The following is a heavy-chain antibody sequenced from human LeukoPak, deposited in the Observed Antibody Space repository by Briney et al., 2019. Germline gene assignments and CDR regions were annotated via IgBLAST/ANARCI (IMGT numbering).Heavy chain of an antibody. CDR2: IIPVLGIA. D-gene: IGHD5-12*01. CDR1: GGTFSSYA. J-gene: IGHJ4*02. CDR3: ARVTIVATTGGFDY. V-gene: IGHV1-69*04. Sequence: ASVKVSCKASGGTFSSYAISWVRQAPGQGLEWMGRIIPVLGIANYAQKFQGRVTITADKSTSTAYVELSSLRSEDTAVYYCARVTIVATTGGFDYRGQGTLVTVSS.